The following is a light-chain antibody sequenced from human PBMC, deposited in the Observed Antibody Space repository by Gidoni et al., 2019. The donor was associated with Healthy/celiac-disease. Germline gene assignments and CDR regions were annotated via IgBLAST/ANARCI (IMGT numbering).Light chain of an antibody. V-gene: IGKV1-5*03. Sequence: DIQMTQSPSTLSASVGDRVTITCRASQSISSWLAWYQQKPGKAPKLLIYKASSLESGVPSRFSGSGSGTEFTLTISSLQPDDFATYYCQQYNSFALTFGGGTKVEIK. J-gene: IGKJ4*01. CDR1: QSISSW. CDR3: QQYNSFALT. CDR2: KAS.